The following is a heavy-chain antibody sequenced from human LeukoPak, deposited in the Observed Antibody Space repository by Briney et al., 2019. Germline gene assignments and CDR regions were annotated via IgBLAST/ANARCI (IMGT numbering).Heavy chain of an antibody. D-gene: IGHD6-19*01. CDR1: GGSISSCDYY. CDR2: IYYSGST. Sequence: PSETLCLTRTVSGGSISSCDYYWSWIRQPPGTGLEWIGYIYYSGSTYYNPSLKRRVTISVDTSKSQFSLKLSSVTAADTAVYYCARVKYSSGWVDFDYWGQGTLVTVSS. CDR3: ARVKYSSGWVDFDY. V-gene: IGHV4-30-4*08. J-gene: IGHJ4*02.